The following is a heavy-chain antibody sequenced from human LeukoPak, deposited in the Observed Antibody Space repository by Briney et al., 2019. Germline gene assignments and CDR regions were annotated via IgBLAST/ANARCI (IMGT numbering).Heavy chain of an antibody. CDR3: ARTTVVTRELDY. D-gene: IGHD4-17*01. J-gene: IGHJ4*02. CDR2: TYYRSKWYN. Sequence: SQTLSLTCAISGDSVSSNSAAWTWIRQSPSKGLEWLGRTYYRSKWYNDYAVSVKSRITINPDTSKNQFSLQLNSVTPEDTAVYYCARTTVVTRELDYWGQGTLVTVSS. V-gene: IGHV6-1*01. CDR1: GDSVSSNSAA.